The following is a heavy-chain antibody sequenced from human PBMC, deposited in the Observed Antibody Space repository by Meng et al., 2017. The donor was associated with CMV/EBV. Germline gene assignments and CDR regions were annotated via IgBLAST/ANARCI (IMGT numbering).Heavy chain of an antibody. CDR2: IYSGGSST. CDR1: GFTFSSYA. D-gene: IGHD3-22*01. V-gene: IGHV3-23*03. CDR3: ARGTHYYDSSGYKIDY. Sequence: GESLKISCAASGFTFSSYAMSWVRQAPGKGLEWVSVIYSGGSSTYYADSVKGRFTISRDNSKNTLYLQMNSLRAEDTAVYYCARGTHYYDSSGYKIDYWGQGTLVTVSS. J-gene: IGHJ4*02.